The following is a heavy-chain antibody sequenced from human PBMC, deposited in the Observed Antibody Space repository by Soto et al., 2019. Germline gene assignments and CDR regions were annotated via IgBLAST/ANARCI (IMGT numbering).Heavy chain of an antibody. CDR1: GNSFASYA. J-gene: IGHJ6*02. CDR3: ARDQKRRSGLSNSDYRDGLDV. CDR2: INAGNGNT. V-gene: IGHV1-3*01. Sequence: ASVKVSCKASGNSFASYAMHWGRQAPGQRLEWMGWINAGNGNTKYSQKFQGRVTITRDTSASTAYMELRSLRSDDTAVYYCARDQKRRSGLSNSDYRDGLDVWGQGTTDTVS. D-gene: IGHD3-16*02.